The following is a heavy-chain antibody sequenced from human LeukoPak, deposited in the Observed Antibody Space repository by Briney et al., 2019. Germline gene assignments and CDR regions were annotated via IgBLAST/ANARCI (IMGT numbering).Heavy chain of an antibody. CDR2: IYPGDSDT. CDR3: ARLTDMDYGDWGIDY. D-gene: IGHD4-17*01. V-gene: IGHV5-51*01. Sequence: GESLKISCKGSGYSFTSYWIGWVRQMPGKGLEWMGIIYPGDSDTRYSPSFQGQVTISADKSISTACLQWSSLKASDTAMYYCARLTDMDYGDWGIDYWGQGTLVTVSS. J-gene: IGHJ4*02. CDR1: GYSFTSYW.